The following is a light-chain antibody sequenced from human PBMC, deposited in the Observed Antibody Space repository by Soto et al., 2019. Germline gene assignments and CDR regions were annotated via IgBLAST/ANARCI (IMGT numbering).Light chain of an antibody. J-gene: IGKJ1*01. CDR1: QSVSSY. V-gene: IGKV3-11*01. Sequence: EIVLTQSPGTLSLSPGERATLSCRASQSVSSYLAWYQQKPGQAPRLLIYDASNRATGIPARFSGSGSGTDFTLTISRLEPEDFAVYFCQHYGSFGQGTKVDIK. CDR2: DAS. CDR3: QHYGS.